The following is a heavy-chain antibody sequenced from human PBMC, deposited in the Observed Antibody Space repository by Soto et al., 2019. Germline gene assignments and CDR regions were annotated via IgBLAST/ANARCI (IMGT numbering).Heavy chain of an antibody. V-gene: IGHV3-30-3*01. CDR2: ISYDGSNK. J-gene: IGHJ6*01. CDR3: ARDEDTAMAKTYYYYGMDV. Sequence: QVQLVESGGGVVQPGRSLRLSCAASGFTFSSYAMHWVRQAPGKGLEWVAVISYDGSNKYYADSVKGRFTISRDNSKNTLYLQMNSLRAEDTAVYYCARDEDTAMAKTYYYYGMDVW. D-gene: IGHD5-18*01. CDR1: GFTFSSYA.